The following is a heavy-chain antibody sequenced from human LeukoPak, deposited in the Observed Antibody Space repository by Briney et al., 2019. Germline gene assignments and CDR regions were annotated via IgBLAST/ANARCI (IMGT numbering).Heavy chain of an antibody. CDR2: IIPIFGTA. J-gene: IGHJ4*02. Sequence: VASVKVSCKASGGTFNNYTISWVRQAPGQGLEWMGGIIPIFGTANYAQKFQGRVTITADESTSAAYMELSSLRSEDTAVYYCAREMYDSSGYYTHFDYWGQGTLVTVSS. D-gene: IGHD3-22*01. CDR1: GGTFNNYT. V-gene: IGHV1-69*01. CDR3: AREMYDSSGYYTHFDY.